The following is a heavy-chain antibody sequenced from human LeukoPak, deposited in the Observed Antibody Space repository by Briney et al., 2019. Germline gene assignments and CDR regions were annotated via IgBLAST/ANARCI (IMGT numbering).Heavy chain of an antibody. J-gene: IGHJ4*02. CDR3: ARATHYCTNGVCS. Sequence: SVKVSCKASGYTFTSYDINWVRQAPGQGLEWMGGIIPIFGTANYAQKFQGRVTITADESTSTAYMELSSLRSEDTAVYYCARATHYCTNGVCSWGQGTLVTVSS. CDR2: IIPIFGTA. V-gene: IGHV1-69*13. CDR1: GYTFTSYD. D-gene: IGHD2-8*01.